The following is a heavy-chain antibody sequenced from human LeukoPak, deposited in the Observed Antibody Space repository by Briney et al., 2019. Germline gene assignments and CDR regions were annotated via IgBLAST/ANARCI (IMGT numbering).Heavy chain of an antibody. V-gene: IGHV3-30*04. J-gene: IGHJ4*02. Sequence: GGSLRLSCVASRFTFSDYALHWVRQAPGKGLEWVAVISYDGSNKYYTDSVKGRFTISRDNFKNTLYLLMNSLRAEDTAVYYCATDILPGAKWGQGTLVTVSS. CDR1: RFTFSDYA. D-gene: IGHD2-21*01. CDR3: ATDILPGAK. CDR2: ISYDGSNK.